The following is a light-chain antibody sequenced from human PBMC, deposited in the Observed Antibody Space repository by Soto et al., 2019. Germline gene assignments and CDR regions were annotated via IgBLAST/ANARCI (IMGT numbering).Light chain of an antibody. V-gene: IGKV3-20*01. CDR2: GAS. CDR1: QSVSNNY. Sequence: EIVLTQSPGTLSLSPGERATLSCRASQSVSNNYLAWYQQKPGQAPRLLIYGASNRATGIPDRFSSSGSGTDFTLTISRMEPEDFAVYYCQQYGSPGTFGQGTKVDIK. J-gene: IGKJ1*01. CDR3: QQYGSPGT.